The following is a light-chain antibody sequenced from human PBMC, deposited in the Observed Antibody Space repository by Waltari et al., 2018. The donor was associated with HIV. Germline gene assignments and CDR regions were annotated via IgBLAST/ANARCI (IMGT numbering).Light chain of an antibody. CDR1: PSPIATQY. CDR2: DEN. J-gene: IGLJ1*01. Sequence: QSALTQPPAVSAAPRHTIHLSYPSRPSPIATQYISWYQQLPAPTPRFLIYDENKRPSGIPDRFSGSQSGTSATLTIAGLQTGDEADYFCGTWDSSLSVDVFGTGTSVTVL. V-gene: IGLV1-51*01. CDR3: GTWDSSLSVDV.